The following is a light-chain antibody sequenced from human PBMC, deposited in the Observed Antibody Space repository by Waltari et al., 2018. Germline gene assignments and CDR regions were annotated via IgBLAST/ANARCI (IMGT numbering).Light chain of an antibody. J-gene: IGLJ2*01. CDR2: DQN. Sequence: SSELTQDPAVSVAMGQTVTITCQVNSLRSYYASWYQQRPGQAPILVIYDQNNRPSGVPDRFAGSRSDNTASLTITGAQAEDEAAYYGQARDGSGSGGSFGGGTKLTVL. CDR1: SLRSYY. V-gene: IGLV3-19*01. CDR3: QARDGSGSGGS.